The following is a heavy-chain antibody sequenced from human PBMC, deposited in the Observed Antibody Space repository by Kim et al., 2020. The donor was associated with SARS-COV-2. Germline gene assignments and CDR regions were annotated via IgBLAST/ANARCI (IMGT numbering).Heavy chain of an antibody. V-gene: IGHV1-69*01. CDR3: AREVDGANSFDY. J-gene: IGHJ4*02. Sequence: NYAQKFQGRVTITADESTSTAYMELSSLRSEDTAVYYCAREVDGANSFDYWGQGTLVTVSS. D-gene: IGHD4-17*01.